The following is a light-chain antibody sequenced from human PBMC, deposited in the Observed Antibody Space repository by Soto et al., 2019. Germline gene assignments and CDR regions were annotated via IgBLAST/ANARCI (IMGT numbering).Light chain of an antibody. CDR2: GAS. CDR3: QQRSKWRT. V-gene: IGKV3-15*01. CDR1: ESVSSN. Sequence: EIVMTQSPVTLSMSPGERATLSCRAGESVSSNLAWYQQQPGQAPRLLIYGASTRATGIPARFSGSGPGTDFSLTITSLQSEAFAVYYCQQRSKWRTFGQGTKVDIK. J-gene: IGKJ1*01.